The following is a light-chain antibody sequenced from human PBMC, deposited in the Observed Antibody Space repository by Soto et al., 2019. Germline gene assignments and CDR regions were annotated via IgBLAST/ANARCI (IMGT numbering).Light chain of an antibody. CDR1: QSVSSSY. CDR2: GSS. CDR3: QQYSSSPET. V-gene: IGKV3-20*01. J-gene: IGKJ1*01. Sequence: EIVLTQSPGTLSLSPGERATLSCRASQSVSSSYLAWYQQKPGQAPRLLIYGSSSRATGIPDRFSGSGSGTDFTLTISRLEPEDFAMYYCQQYSSSPETFGQGTKVEI.